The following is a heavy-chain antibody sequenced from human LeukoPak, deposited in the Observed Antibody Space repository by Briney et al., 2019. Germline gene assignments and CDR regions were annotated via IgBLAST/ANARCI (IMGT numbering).Heavy chain of an antibody. CDR1: GFTFSTYA. CDR3: AKDDVPSNWGALGLFDY. J-gene: IGHJ4*02. V-gene: IGHV3-23*01. Sequence: GGSLRLSCTASGFTFSTYAMNWVRQAPGKGLEWVSAISGSGGSTYYADSVKGRFTISRDNSKKMLYLQMNSLRAEDTAVYYCAKDDVPSNWGALGLFDYWGQGTLVTVPS. CDR2: ISGSGGST. D-gene: IGHD7-27*01.